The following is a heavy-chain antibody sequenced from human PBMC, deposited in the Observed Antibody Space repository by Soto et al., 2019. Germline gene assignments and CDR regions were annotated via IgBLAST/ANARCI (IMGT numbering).Heavy chain of an antibody. D-gene: IGHD3-3*01. CDR2: ISYDGSNK. V-gene: IGHV3-30*18. CDR3: AKNGVVINYWYFDL. J-gene: IGHJ2*01. CDR1: GFTFSTYG. Sequence: QVQLVESGGGVVQPGRSLRLSCAASGFTFSTYGIHWVRQAPGKGLEWVAVISYDGSNKYYADSVKGRFTISRDNSKNTRYLQMNSLRAEDTAVYYCAKNGVVINYWYFDLWGRGTLVTVSS.